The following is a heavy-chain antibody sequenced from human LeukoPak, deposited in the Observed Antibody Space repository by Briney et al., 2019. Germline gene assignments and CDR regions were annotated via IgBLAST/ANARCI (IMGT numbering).Heavy chain of an antibody. CDR1: GFTPSSYT. CDR3: ARRSGSYDY. V-gene: IGHV3-21*01. D-gene: IGHD1-26*01. Sequence: GGSXRLSCEGSGFTPSSYTMNWVRQAPGKGLEWVASISGRGDYLYYADSVQGRFTISRDNAKNSVFLQMNSLRADDTAVYYCARRSGSYDYWGQGTPVIVSS. J-gene: IGHJ4*02. CDR2: ISGRGDYL.